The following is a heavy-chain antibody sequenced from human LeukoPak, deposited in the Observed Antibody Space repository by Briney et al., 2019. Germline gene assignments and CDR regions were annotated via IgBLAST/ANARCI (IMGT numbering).Heavy chain of an antibody. D-gene: IGHD5-12*01. CDR1: GYTFTSYG. CDR3: ARGAPNYIVATTPLDY. CDR2: VSAYNGDT. V-gene: IGHV1-18*01. J-gene: IGHJ4*02. Sequence: ASVKVSCKASGYTFTSYGISWVRQAPGQGLEWMGWVSAYNGDTNYAQKFLGRVTMTTDTSRSTAYMELRSLRSDDTAVYYCARGAPNYIVATTPLDYWGQGTLVTVSS.